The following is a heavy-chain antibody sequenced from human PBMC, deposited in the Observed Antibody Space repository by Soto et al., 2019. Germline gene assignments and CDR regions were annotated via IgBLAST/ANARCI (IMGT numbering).Heavy chain of an antibody. CDR3: AKRQNYDIFTDHYHHIDV. Sequence: QVRLQESGPGLVKPAETLSLTCTVSSGSISAYYWAWIRQPPGKALESIGYISYDGSTRYNPSIKSRFTILLDTSKIHFSRQLTPVTTADTAVYYCAKRQNYDIFTDHYHHIDVWGKGTMVTV. CDR2: ISYDGST. D-gene: IGHD3-9*01. CDR1: SGSISAYY. J-gene: IGHJ6*03. V-gene: IGHV4-59*08.